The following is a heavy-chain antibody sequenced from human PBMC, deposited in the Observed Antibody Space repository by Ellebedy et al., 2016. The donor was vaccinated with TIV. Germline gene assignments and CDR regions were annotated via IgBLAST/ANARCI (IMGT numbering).Heavy chain of an antibody. V-gene: IGHV3-30-3*01. Sequence: GGSLRLSCAASGFTFSTYAIHWVRQAPGMRLEWVAVISYNGINKLYADSARGRFTISKDNSRNTLYLQMVNLRAEDTSVYYCARNPGYGMDVWGQGTTVTVSS. CDR3: ARNPGYGMDV. J-gene: IGHJ6*02. CDR1: GFTFSTYA. D-gene: IGHD1-14*01. CDR2: ISYNGINK.